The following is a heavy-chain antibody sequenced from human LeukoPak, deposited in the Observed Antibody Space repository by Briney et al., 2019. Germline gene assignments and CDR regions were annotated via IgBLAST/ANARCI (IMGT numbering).Heavy chain of an antibody. CDR1: GDSIISSNSY. D-gene: IGHD5/OR15-5a*01. CDR3: ARPVSPGWFGP. Sequence: SETLSLTCTVSGDSIISSNSYWARIRQPPGKGLEWIANIYYNGNTYYNSSLKSRVTISVDTSKNQFSLKLMSMTAADTSVYYCARPVSPGWFGPWGQGTLVTVSS. CDR2: IYYNGNT. J-gene: IGHJ5*02. V-gene: IGHV4-39*01.